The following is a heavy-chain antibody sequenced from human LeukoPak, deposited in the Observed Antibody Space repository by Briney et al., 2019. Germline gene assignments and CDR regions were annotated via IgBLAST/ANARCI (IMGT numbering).Heavy chain of an antibody. V-gene: IGHV3-23*01. CDR2: ISGSGGST. CDR1: GFTFSSYA. CDR3: AKPQYYDFWGGYDAFDI. J-gene: IGHJ3*02. D-gene: IGHD3-3*01. Sequence: GGSLRLSCAASGFTFSSYAMSWVRQAPGKGLEWVSDISGSGGSTYYADSVKGWFTISRDNSKNTLYLQMNSLRAEDTAVYYCAKPQYYDFWGGYDAFDIWGQGTMVTVSS.